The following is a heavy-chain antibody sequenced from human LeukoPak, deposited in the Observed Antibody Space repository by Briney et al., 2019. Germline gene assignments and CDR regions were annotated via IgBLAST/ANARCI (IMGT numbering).Heavy chain of an antibody. CDR2: IRYDGSNK. D-gene: IGHD3-22*01. CDR1: GFTFSSYG. CDR3: ARDHYYDSSGYFDY. Sequence: GGSLRLSCAVSGFTFSSYGMHWVRQAPGKGREGVAFIRYDGSNKYYADSVKGRFTISRDNSKNTLYLRMNSLRAEDTAVYYCARDHYYDSSGYFDYWGQGTLVTVSS. J-gene: IGHJ4*02. V-gene: IGHV3-30*02.